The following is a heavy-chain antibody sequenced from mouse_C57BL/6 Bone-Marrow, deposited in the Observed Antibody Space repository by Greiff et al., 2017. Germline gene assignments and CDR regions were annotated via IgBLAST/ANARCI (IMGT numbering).Heavy chain of an antibody. CDR1: GFNIKDDY. Sequence: EVQLQQSGAELVRPGASVKLSCTASGFNIKDDYMHWVKQRPEQGLEWLGWIDPENGDTEYASKFQGKATITADTSSNTAYLQLSSLTSEDTAVYYCTLWLRRGYYYAMDYWGQGTSVTVSS. V-gene: IGHV14-4*01. CDR3: TLWLRRGYYYAMDY. CDR2: IDPENGDT. J-gene: IGHJ4*01. D-gene: IGHD2-2*01.